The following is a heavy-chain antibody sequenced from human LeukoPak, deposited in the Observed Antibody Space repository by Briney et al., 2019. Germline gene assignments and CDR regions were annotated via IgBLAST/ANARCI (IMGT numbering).Heavy chain of an antibody. CDR1: GFTFSDYY. CDR2: ISSSSTSTI. J-gene: IGHJ6*02. V-gene: IGHV3-11*01. D-gene: IGHD6-19*01. Sequence: GSLRLSCAASGFTFSDYYMSWIRQAPGKGLEWISYISSSSTSTIYYTDSVKGRFTISRDNAKNSLYLQMNSLRAEDTAVYYCARCKGGWSDHFYGMDVWGQGTTVTVSS. CDR3: ARCKGGWSDHFYGMDV.